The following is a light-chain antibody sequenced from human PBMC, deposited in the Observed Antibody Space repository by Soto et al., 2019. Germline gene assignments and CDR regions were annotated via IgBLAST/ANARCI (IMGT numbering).Light chain of an antibody. CDR1: SSDVGGYNY. Sequence: QSALTQPASVSGSPGQSITICCTGTSSDVGGYNYVSWYQHHPGKAPKLLIYDVSNRPSGVSNRFSGSKSGNTASLTISGLQAEDEADYYCSSYTSSSTSYVFGTGTKLTVL. V-gene: IGLV2-14*03. CDR2: DVS. J-gene: IGLJ1*01. CDR3: SSYTSSSTSYV.